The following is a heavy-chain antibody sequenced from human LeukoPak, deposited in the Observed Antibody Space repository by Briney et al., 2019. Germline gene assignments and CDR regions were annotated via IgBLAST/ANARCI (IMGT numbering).Heavy chain of an antibody. CDR2: ISGSGGST. V-gene: IGHV3-23*01. Sequence: GALRLSCAASGFTFSSYAMSWVRQAPGKGLEWVSAISGSGGSTYYADSVKGRFTISRDNSKNTLYLQMNSLRAEDTAVYYCATKFLGYCSGGSCSVFDYWGQGTLATVSS. J-gene: IGHJ4*02. CDR3: ATKFLGYCSGGSCSVFDY. D-gene: IGHD2-15*01. CDR1: GFTFSSYA.